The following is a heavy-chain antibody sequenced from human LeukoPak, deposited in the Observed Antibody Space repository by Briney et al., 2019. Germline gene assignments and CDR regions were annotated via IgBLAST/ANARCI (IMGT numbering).Heavy chain of an antibody. CDR2: INPNSGGT. D-gene: IGHD4-17*01. V-gene: IGHV1-2*02. J-gene: IGHJ4*02. CDR3: ARGLYRDYGDFH. Sequence: GASVKVSCKVVEYSFTGYYMHWVRQAPGQGLEWMGWINPNSGGTNYAQKFQGRVTMTRDTSISTAYMELSRLRSDDTAVYYCARGLYRDYGDFHWGQGTLVTVSS. CDR1: EYSFTGYY.